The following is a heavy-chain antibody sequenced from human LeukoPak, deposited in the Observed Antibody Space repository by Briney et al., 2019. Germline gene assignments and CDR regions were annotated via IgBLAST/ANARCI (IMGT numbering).Heavy chain of an antibody. J-gene: IGHJ4*02. CDR2: ISYDGSNK. CDR1: ALTFSSYA. V-gene: IGHV3-30*04. Sequence: PGGSLRLSCAASALTFSSYAMHWVRQAPGKGLEWVAVISYDGSNKYYADSVKGRFTISRDNSKNTLYLQMNSLRAEDTAVYYCASGATYYYASGSYGGSDYWGQGTLVTVSS. CDR3: ASGATYYYASGSYGGSDY. D-gene: IGHD3-10*01.